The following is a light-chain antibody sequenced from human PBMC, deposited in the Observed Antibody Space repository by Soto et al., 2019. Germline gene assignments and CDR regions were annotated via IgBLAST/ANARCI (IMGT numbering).Light chain of an antibody. CDR3: QQRSNWPPEIT. CDR2: DAS. V-gene: IGKV3-11*01. Sequence: EIVLTQSPATLSLSPAERATLSCRASQSVSSYLAWYQQKPGQAPRLLIYDASNRATGIPARFSGSGSGTDFTLTISSLEPEDFAVYYCQQRSNWPPEITFGPGTKVDIK. J-gene: IGKJ3*01. CDR1: QSVSSY.